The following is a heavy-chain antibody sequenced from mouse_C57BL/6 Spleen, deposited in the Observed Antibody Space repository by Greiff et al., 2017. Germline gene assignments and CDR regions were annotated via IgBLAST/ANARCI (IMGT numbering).Heavy chain of an antibody. D-gene: IGHD1-1*01. Sequence: EVQLQQSGPELVKPGASVKISCKASGYTFTDYYMNWVKQSHGKSLEWIGDINPNNGGTSYNQKFKGKDTLTVDKSSSTAYMELRSLTSEDSAVYYCARWDTTVNRGFAYWGQGTLVTVSA. CDR2: INPNNGGT. CDR3: ARWDTTVNRGFAY. CDR1: GYTFTDYY. J-gene: IGHJ3*01. V-gene: IGHV1-26*01.